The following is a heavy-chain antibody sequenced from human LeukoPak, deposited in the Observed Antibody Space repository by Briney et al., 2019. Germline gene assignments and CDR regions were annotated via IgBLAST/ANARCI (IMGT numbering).Heavy chain of an antibody. CDR1: GFTFNNFP. J-gene: IGHJ4*02. CDR3: AKRYCSSTSCYIDY. CDR2: ISGSGGTT. Sequence: GGSLRLSCAASGFTFNNFPMSWVRQVPGKGLEWVSSISGSGGTTYYAGSVRGRFTISRDNAKNTLFLQMNSLRAEDTAVYYWAKRYCSSTSCYIDYWGQGTLVTVSS. V-gene: IGHV3-23*01. D-gene: IGHD2-2*02.